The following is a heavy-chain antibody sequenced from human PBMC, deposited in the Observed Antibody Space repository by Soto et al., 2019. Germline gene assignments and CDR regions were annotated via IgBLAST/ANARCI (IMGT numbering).Heavy chain of an antibody. CDR1: GFSFSSYA. CDR3: AKVAGVATGGTVGGLDP. Sequence: PGGSLRLSCQTSGFSFSSYAMHWARQAPGKGLQWVGVISYDGSHKFYGESVKGRFTISRDNSKNTLNLQMPSLTTEDTGIYYCAKVAGVATGGTVGGLDPWGQGTLVTVSS. V-gene: IGHV3-30*18. CDR2: ISYDGSHK. J-gene: IGHJ5*02. D-gene: IGHD6-13*01.